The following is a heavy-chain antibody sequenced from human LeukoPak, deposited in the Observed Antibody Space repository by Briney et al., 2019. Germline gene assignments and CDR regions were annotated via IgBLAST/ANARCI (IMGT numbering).Heavy chain of an antibody. V-gene: IGHV3-11*04. J-gene: IGHJ4*02. D-gene: IGHD3-10*01. Sequence: GGSLRLSCVASEFTLSDYYMSWIRQAPGKGLEWISFISSSGSTRYYTDSVKGRFTISRDNAKNSLYLQMNSLRAEDTAVYYCARASQLLWFGELLYAAKSSLDYWGQGTLVTVSS. CDR1: EFTLSDYY. CDR3: ARASQLLWFGELLYAAKSSLDY. CDR2: ISSSGSTR.